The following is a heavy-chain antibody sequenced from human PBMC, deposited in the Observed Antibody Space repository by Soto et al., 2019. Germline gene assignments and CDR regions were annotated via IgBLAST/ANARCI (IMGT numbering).Heavy chain of an antibody. Sequence: TSETLCLTCAVYGTSLSGYDWSWVRQPPGKGLEWSGEISQTGGSNYDPSLKGRVSISIDRSKKHFSLSLSSVTAADTAIYYCGRDTNENAFDIWGRGTMVTVSS. V-gene: IGHV4-34*01. CDR2: ISQTGGS. J-gene: IGHJ3*02. CDR1: GTSLSGYD. CDR3: GRDTNENAFDI. D-gene: IGHD1-1*01.